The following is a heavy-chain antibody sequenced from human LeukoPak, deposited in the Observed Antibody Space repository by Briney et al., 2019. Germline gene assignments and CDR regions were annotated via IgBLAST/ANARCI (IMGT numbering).Heavy chain of an antibody. D-gene: IGHD6-13*01. Sequence: SETLSLTCTVSGDSISNYYWSWLRQPPGKGLEWVGYIYYSGSTNYNPSLKSRVTISVDTSKNQFSLKLSSVTAADTAVYYCARWHSSSWHYDAFDIWGQGTMVTVSS. CDR2: IYYSGST. J-gene: IGHJ3*02. CDR3: ARWHSSSWHYDAFDI. V-gene: IGHV4-59*01. CDR1: GDSISNYY.